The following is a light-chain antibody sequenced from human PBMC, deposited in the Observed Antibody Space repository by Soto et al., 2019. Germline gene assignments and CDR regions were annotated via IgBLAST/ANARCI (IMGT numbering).Light chain of an antibody. Sequence: QPVLTQPPSVSGAPGQRVTMSCTGSRSNIGAGHDVQWYQQLPGSAPKLLIYNNFIRASGVPDRFSGSNSGTSASLAITGLQAEDEADYYCQSFDSSLNVVFGGGTKLTVL. V-gene: IGLV1-40*01. CDR1: RSNIGAGHD. J-gene: IGLJ2*01. CDR3: QSFDSSLNVV. CDR2: NNF.